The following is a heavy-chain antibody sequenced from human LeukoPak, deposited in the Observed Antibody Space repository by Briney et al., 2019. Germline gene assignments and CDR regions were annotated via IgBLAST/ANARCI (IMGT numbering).Heavy chain of an antibody. J-gene: IGHJ3*01. CDR3: AKAGVRYFDSSGLYAFDF. V-gene: IGHV4-39*01. D-gene: IGHD3-22*01. CDR1: GGSISSTSYC. Sequence: PSETLSLTCAVSGGSISSTSYCWAWIRQPPGKGLEWIGTIYYSGSTYHNPSLKSRVTLSVDTSRNQFSLRLSSVDAADTALYYCAKAGVRYFDSSGLYAFDFWGQGTTVTVSS. CDR2: IYYSGST.